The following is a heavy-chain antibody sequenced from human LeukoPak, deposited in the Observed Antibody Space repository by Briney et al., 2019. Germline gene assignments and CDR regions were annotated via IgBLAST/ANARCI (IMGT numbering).Heavy chain of an antibody. D-gene: IGHD3-22*01. Sequence: ASVKVSCKASGYTFTGYYMHWVRQAPGQGLEWMGLSNPNSGGKNHAKTFQGRVTMTRDTSMSTLYMQMSRLRSDDTAVYYCARDPSQVYYYDSHDAFDIWGQGTMVTVSS. CDR3: ARDPSQVYYYDSHDAFDI. CDR1: GYTFTGYY. CDR2: SNPNSGGK. V-gene: IGHV1-2*02. J-gene: IGHJ3*02.